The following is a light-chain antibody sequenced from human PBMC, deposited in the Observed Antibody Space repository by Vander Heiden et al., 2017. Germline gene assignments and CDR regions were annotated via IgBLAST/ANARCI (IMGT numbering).Light chain of an antibody. V-gene: IGLV2-14*03. CDR1: SSDVGGYNY. CDR3: SSYTSSSNNWV. J-gene: IGLJ3*02. Sequence: QSALTQPASVSGSPGQSITISCTGTSSDVGGYNYVSWYQQHPGKAPKLMIYDVSNRPSGVSNRFSGSKSGNTASLTISGLQAEDEADYYCSSYTSSSNNWVFGGGTKLTVL. CDR2: DVS.